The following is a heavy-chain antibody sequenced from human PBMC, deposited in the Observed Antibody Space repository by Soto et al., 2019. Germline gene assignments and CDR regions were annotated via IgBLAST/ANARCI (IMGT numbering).Heavy chain of an antibody. CDR2: IYHSGST. CDR1: GGSISSGGYS. Sequence: PSETLSLTCAVSGGSISSGGYSWSWIRQPPGKGLEWIGYIYHSGSTYYNPSLKSRVTISVDRSKNQFSLKLSSVTAADTAVYYCARVLAARSGDAFDIWGQGTMVTVSS. V-gene: IGHV4-30-2*01. CDR3: ARVLAARSGDAFDI. J-gene: IGHJ3*02. D-gene: IGHD3-3*01.